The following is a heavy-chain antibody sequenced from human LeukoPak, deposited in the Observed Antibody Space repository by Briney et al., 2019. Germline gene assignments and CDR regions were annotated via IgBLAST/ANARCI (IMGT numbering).Heavy chain of an antibody. CDR1: GYTFTGYY. CDR3: AQGYCSSTSCQMGWFDP. J-gene: IGHJ5*02. D-gene: IGHD2-2*01. V-gene: IGHV1-2*02. CDR2: INPNSGGT. Sequence: ASVKVSCKASGYTFTGYYMHWVRQAPGQGLEWMGWINPNSGGTNYAQKFQGRVTITRDTSVSTAYMELSRLRSDDTAVYYCAQGYCSSTSCQMGWFDPWGQGTLVTVSS.